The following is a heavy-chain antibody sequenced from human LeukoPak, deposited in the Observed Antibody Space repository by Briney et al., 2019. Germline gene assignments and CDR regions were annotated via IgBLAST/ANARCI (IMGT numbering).Heavy chain of an antibody. CDR2: INTNTGNP. D-gene: IGHD5-18*01. V-gene: IGHV7-4-1*02. CDR3: ARRGYSYAVGYYFMDV. J-gene: IGHJ6*03. CDR1: GYTFTSYA. Sequence: GASVKVSRKASGYTFTSYAMFWVRQAPGQGLEWMGWINTNTGNPTYAQGFTGRFVFSLDTSVSTAYLQISSLKAEDTAVYYCARRGYSYAVGYYFMDVWGKGTTVTVSS.